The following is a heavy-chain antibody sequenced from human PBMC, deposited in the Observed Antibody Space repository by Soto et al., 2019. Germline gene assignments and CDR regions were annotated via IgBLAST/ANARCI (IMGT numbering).Heavy chain of an antibody. CDR2: INYSGST. Sequence: QVQLQQWGAGLLKPSETLSLTCAVYGGSFNNYYWTWIRQPPGKGLEWIGEINYSGSTNYNPSLKSRVAISADTSKPQFSLEVNSVTAADTAVYYCARGKRGSTDDNWGQGNVVTVSS. D-gene: IGHD3-16*01. CDR3: ARGKRGSTDDN. J-gene: IGHJ4*02. V-gene: IGHV4-34*02. CDR1: GGSFNNYY.